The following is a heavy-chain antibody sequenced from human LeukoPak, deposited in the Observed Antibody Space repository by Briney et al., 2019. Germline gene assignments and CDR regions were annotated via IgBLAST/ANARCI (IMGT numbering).Heavy chain of an antibody. J-gene: IGHJ4*02. CDR3: AKGPLRGTAAAVDY. CDR2: ISYDGRNI. Sequence: GKSLRLSCAASGFTFNNYGMHWVRQAPGKGLEWVAVISYDGRNIHYPDSVKGRFTISRDISTDTLWLQMDSLRTEDTAVYYCAKGPLRGTAAAVDYWGQGTLVTVSS. V-gene: IGHV3-30*18. D-gene: IGHD2-2*01. CDR1: GFTFNNYG.